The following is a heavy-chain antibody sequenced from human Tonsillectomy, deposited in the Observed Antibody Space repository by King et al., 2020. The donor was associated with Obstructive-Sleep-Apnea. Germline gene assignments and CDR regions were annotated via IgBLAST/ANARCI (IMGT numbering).Heavy chain of an antibody. D-gene: IGHD3/OR15-3a*01. CDR2: LYTGGTT. Sequence: VQLVESGGGLVQPGGSLRLSCAASGFTVSSNYMSWVRQAPGKGLEWVSVLYTGGTTYYADSVKGRFTISSDNSKNTLYLQMNSLRADDTSIYYCARGHYDVLTGYYSSPWGQGTLVTVSS. CDR1: GFTVSSNY. CDR3: ARGHYDVLTGYYSSP. V-gene: IGHV3-66*01. J-gene: IGHJ5*02.